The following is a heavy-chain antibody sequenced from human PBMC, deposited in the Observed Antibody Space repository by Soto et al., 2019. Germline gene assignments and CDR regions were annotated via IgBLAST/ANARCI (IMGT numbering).Heavy chain of an antibody. CDR3: TKEMRRGAGTSPDFDY. CDR2: ISSDGANT. D-gene: IGHD3-10*01. J-gene: IGHJ4*02. Sequence: GGSLRLSCTASGFTFSSHAMSWVRQAPGKGLEWVSAISSDGANTYYLGSVKGRFTVSRDNFRNTLYLQMDSLRAEDTALYYCTKEMRRGAGTSPDFDYWGQGTLVTVSS. V-gene: IGHV3-23*01. CDR1: GFTFSSHA.